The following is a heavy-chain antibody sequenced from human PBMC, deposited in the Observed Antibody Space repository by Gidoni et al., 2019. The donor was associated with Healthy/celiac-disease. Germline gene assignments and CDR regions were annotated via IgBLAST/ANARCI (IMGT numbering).Heavy chain of an antibody. J-gene: IGHJ4*02. CDR3: ARDGYSSSWSPNPYFDY. V-gene: IGHV3-11*01. CDR2: IRSSGNII. D-gene: IGHD6-13*01. Sequence: QVQLVESGGGLVKPGGSLRLSCAASGFTFSDYYMSWIRQAPGKGLEWVSYIRSSGNIIYYADSVKGRFTISRDNAKKSLYLQMHSLRAKDTAVYYCARDGYSSSWSPNPYFDYWGQGTLVTVSS. CDR1: GFTFSDYY.